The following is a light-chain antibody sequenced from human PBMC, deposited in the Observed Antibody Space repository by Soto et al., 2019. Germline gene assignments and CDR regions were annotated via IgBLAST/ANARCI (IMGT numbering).Light chain of an antibody. J-gene: IGKJ1*01. Sequence: DIQMTQSPSSLSASVGDRVTITCRASQSISTYLHWYQQKPGIAPKLLIYATSNLQSGVPSRFSGSGSGTEFTLTISSLQPDDFATYYCQQYNSYSRTFGQGTKV. CDR3: QQYNSYSRT. CDR1: QSISTY. V-gene: IGKV1-39*01. CDR2: ATS.